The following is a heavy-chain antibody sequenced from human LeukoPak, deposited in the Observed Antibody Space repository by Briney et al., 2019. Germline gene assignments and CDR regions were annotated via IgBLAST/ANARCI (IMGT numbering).Heavy chain of an antibody. V-gene: IGHV3-30*04. CDR3: AREGGYSFDY. CDR1: GFTFSSYA. D-gene: IGHD5-18*01. J-gene: IGHJ4*02. Sequence: PGGSLRLSCAASGFTFSSYAMHWVRQAPGKGLEWVAVISYDGSNKYYADSVKGRFTISRDNSKNTLYLQMNSLRAEDTAVYYCAREGGYSFDYWGQGTLVTVSS. CDR2: ISYDGSNK.